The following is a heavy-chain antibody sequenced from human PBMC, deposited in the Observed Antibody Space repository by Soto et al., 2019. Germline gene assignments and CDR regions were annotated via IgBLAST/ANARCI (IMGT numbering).Heavy chain of an antibody. CDR1: GFTFGDYA. V-gene: IGHV3-49*03. Sequence: GGSLRLSCTASGFTFGDYAMSWFRQAPGKGLEWVGFIRSKAYGGTTEYAASVKGRFTISRDDSKSIAYLQMNSLKTEDTAVYYCTRDRAGPGDFWSGYYNYYYMDVWGKGTTVTVSS. CDR3: TRDRAGPGDFWSGYYNYYYMDV. CDR2: IRSKAYGGTT. J-gene: IGHJ6*03. D-gene: IGHD3-3*01.